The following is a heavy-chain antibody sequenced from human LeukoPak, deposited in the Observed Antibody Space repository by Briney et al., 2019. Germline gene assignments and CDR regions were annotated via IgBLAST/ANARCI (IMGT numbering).Heavy chain of an antibody. CDR3: AKHYMGSYDNRGLDY. Sequence: SETLSLTCTVSGGSISNYFWSWIRQPPGKGLECIGYIYYSDSTNYNPSLKSRVTVSVNTSKNQFSLKLSSATAADTAVYYCAKHYMGSYDNRGLDYWGQGTLVTVSS. CDR1: GGSISNYF. J-gene: IGHJ4*02. D-gene: IGHD3-10*01. V-gene: IGHV4-59*01. CDR2: IYYSDST.